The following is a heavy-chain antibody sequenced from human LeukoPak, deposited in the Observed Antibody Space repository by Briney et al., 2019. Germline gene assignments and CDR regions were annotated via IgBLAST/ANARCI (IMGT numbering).Heavy chain of an antibody. J-gene: IGHJ6*02. D-gene: IGHD3-10*01. V-gene: IGHV3-23*01. CDR3: ARDQQRASGSSLWGYYYYGMDV. Sequence: GGSLRLSCAASGFTFSSYAMSWVRQAPGKGLEWVSAISGSGGSTYYADSVKGRFTISRDNSKNTLYLQMNGLRAEDTAVYYCARDQQRASGSSLWGYYYYGMDVWGQGTTVTVSS. CDR1: GFTFSSYA. CDR2: ISGSGGST.